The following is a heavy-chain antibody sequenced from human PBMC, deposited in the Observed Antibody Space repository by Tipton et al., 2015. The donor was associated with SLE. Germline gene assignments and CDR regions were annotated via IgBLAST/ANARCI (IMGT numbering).Heavy chain of an antibody. CDR3: AGAYSSDPFDY. Sequence: TLSLTCTVSGGSISTYFWNWVRQPPGKGLEWIGYMYFSGSAGYNPSLKSRVSISVDTSRNEFSLKMNSVTSADTAVYYCAGAYSSDPFDYWGQGVPVTVSS. CDR1: GGSISTYF. CDR2: MYFSGSA. J-gene: IGHJ4*02. V-gene: IGHV4-59*01. D-gene: IGHD6-13*01.